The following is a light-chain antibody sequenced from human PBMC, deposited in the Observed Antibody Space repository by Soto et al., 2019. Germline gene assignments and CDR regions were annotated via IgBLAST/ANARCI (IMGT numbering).Light chain of an antibody. CDR1: QTVTSNY. J-gene: IGKJ1*01. Sequence: EIVLTQSPATLSSFPGDRVTLSCRSSQTVTSNYLAWYQQKPGQAPRLLIYGVSNRATGVPDRFSGSGSGTDFTLTSSRLGPEDFAVYYCQQYTDWPLTFGQGTKVEIK. CDR3: QQYTDWPLT. V-gene: IGKV3-20*01. CDR2: GVS.